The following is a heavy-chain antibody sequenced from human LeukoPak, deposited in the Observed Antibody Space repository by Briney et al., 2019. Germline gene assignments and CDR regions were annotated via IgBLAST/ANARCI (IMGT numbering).Heavy chain of an antibody. CDR3: ARDTLFAFDI. Sequence: GGSLRLSCAASGFTFSSYRMNWVRQAPGKGLEWVSYISISSTIYCADSVKGRFTISRDNTKNSLYLQMNSLRAEDTAVYNCARDTLFAFDIWGQGTMVTVSS. V-gene: IGHV3-48*01. D-gene: IGHD3-16*01. CDR1: GFTFSSYR. J-gene: IGHJ3*02. CDR2: ISISSTI.